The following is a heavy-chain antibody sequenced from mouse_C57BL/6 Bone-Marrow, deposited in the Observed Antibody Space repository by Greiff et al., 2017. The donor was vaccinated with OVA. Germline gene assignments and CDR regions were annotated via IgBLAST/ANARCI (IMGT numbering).Heavy chain of an antibody. CDR2: IDPSDSET. CDR3: LIYYGNYVDFDY. Sequence: VKLQQPGAELVRPGSSVKLSCKASGYTFTSYWMHWVKQRPIQGLEWIGNIDPSDSETHYNQKFKDKATLTVDKSSSTAYMQLSSLTSEDSAVYYCLIYYGNYVDFDYWGQGTTLTVSS. D-gene: IGHD2-1*01. V-gene: IGHV1-52*01. J-gene: IGHJ2*01. CDR1: GYTFTSYW.